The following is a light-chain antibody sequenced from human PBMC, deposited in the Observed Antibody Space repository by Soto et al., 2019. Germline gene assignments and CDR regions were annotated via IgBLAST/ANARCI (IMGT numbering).Light chain of an antibody. CDR2: DAS. CDR3: QQFSSYPLT. J-gene: IGKJ4*01. Sequence: EIVLTQSPGTLSLSPGERATLSCRASQSVFNNHIGWYQQKPGQAPRLLIYDASSRATGIPDRFSGGGSGTDFTLTISRLEPEDFAVYYCQQFSSYPLTFGGGTKV. V-gene: IGKV3-20*01. CDR1: QSVFNNH.